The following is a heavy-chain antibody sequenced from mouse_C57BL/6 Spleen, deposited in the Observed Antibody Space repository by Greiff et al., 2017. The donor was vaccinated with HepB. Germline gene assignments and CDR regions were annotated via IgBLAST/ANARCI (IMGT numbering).Heavy chain of an antibody. CDR1: GYTFTSYR. V-gene: IGHV1-64*01. CDR3: ASSGRGHCVDY. CDR2: IHPNSGST. D-gene: IGHD3-1*01. J-gene: IGHJ2*01. Sequence: QVQLQQPGAELVKPGASVKLSCKASGYTFTSYRMHWVKQRPGQGLEWIGMIHPNSGSTNYNEKFKSKATLTVDKSSSTAYMQLSSLTSEDSAFYYCASSGRGHCVDYWGQGTTLTVSS.